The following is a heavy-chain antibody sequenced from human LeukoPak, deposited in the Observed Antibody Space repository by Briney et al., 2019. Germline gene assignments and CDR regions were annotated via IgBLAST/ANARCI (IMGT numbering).Heavy chain of an antibody. Sequence: SETLSLTCTVSGGSISSGSYYWSWIRQPAGKGLEWIGRIYTSGSTNYNPSLKSRVTISVDTSKNQFSLKLSSVTAADTAVYYCARTTLSMIVVQTCQDGYWYFDLWGRGTLVTVSS. CDR2: IYTSGST. D-gene: IGHD3-22*01. CDR3: ARTTLSMIVVQTCQDGYWYFDL. J-gene: IGHJ2*01. CDR1: GGSISSGSYY. V-gene: IGHV4-61*02.